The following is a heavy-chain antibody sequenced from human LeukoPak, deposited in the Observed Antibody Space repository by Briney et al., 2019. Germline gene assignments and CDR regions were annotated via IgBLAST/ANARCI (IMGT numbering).Heavy chain of an antibody. CDR1: GGSISSYY. D-gene: IGHD4-17*01. CDR2: IYYSGST. J-gene: IGHJ4*02. Sequence: SETLSLTCTVSGGSISSYYWSWIRQPPGKGLEWIGYIYYSGSTYYNPSPKSRVTISVDTSKNQFSLKLSSVTAADTAVYYCARHQTHGDYAFDYWGQGTLVTVSS. CDR3: ARHQTHGDYAFDY. V-gene: IGHV4-59*08.